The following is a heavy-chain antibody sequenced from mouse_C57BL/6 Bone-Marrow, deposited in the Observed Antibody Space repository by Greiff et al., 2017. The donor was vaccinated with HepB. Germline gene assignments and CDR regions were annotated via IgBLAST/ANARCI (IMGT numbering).Heavy chain of an antibody. D-gene: IGHD2-5*01. J-gene: IGHJ1*03. CDR1: GFTFSDYG. CDR3: AMPPYSNYFWYFDV. V-gene: IGHV5-17*01. CDR2: ISSGSSTI. Sequence: EVKLEESGGGLVKPGGSLKLSCAASGFTFSDYGMHWVRQAPEKGLEWVAYISSGSSTIYYADTVKGRFTISRDNAKNTLFLQMTSLMSEDTAMYYCAMPPYSNYFWYFDVWGTGTTVTVSS.